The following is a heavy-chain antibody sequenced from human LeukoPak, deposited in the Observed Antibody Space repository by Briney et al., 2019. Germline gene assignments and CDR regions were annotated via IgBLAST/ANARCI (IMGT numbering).Heavy chain of an antibody. CDR1: GFTFSSYG. CDR2: ISYDGSNK. J-gene: IGHJ3*01. D-gene: IGHD5-12*01. Sequence: GGSLRLSCAASGFTFSSYGMHWVRQAPGKGLEWVAVISYDGSNKYYADSVKGRFTISRDNSKNTLYLQMNSLRAEDTAVYYCARGDAVDIVAPAPLWGQGTMVTVSS. V-gene: IGHV3-30*03. CDR3: ARGDAVDIVAPAPL.